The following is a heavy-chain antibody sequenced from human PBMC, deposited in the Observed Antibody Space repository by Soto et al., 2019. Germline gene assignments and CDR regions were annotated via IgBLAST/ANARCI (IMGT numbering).Heavy chain of an antibody. J-gene: IGHJ6*03. CDR2: MNPNSGNT. D-gene: IGHD3-3*01. V-gene: IGHV1-8*01. Sequence: ASVKVSCKASGYTFTSYDINWVRQATGQGLEWMGWMNPNSGNTGYAQKYQGRVTMTRNTSISTAYMEMSSLRSEDTAEYYCAIVWSGYYIDYYYYYMDVWGKGTTVTVSS. CDR1: GYTFTSYD. CDR3: AIVWSGYYIDYYYYYMDV.